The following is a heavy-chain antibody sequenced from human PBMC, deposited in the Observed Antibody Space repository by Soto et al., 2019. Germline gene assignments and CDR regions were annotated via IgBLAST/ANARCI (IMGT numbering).Heavy chain of an antibody. CDR1: GFTFSSYA. D-gene: IGHD4-17*01. CDR3: ARSTTVTTFVFGFDP. J-gene: IGHJ5*02. V-gene: IGHV3-23*01. Sequence: PGGSLRLSCAASGFTFSSYAMSWVRQAPGKGLEWVSAISGSGGSTYYADSVKGRFTISRDNSKNTLYLQMNSLRAEDTAVYYCARSTTVTTFVFGFDPWGQGTLVTVSS. CDR2: ISGSGGST.